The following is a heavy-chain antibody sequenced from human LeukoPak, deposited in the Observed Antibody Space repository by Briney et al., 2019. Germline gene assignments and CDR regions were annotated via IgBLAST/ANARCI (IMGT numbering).Heavy chain of an antibody. Sequence: ASVKVSCKVSGYTFTGSYIHWVRQAPGQGLEWMGWINPNSGGTTYAQKFQGRVTMTRDTSISTAYMELNRLRSDDTAMYYCAREIDYGSDPVAWFDPWGQGTLVTVSS. D-gene: IGHD3-10*01. J-gene: IGHJ5*02. CDR3: AREIDYGSDPVAWFDP. CDR2: INPNSGGT. V-gene: IGHV1-2*02. CDR1: GYTFTGSY.